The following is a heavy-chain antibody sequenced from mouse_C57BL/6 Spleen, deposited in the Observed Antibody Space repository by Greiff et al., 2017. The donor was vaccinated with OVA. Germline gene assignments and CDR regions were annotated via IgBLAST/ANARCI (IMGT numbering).Heavy chain of an antibody. CDR2: IDPSDSET. V-gene: IGHV1-52*01. Sequence: VQLLQPGAELVRPGSSVKLSCKASGYTFTSYWMHWVKQRPIKGLEWIGNIDPSDSETHYNQKFKGKATLTVDKSSSTAYMQLSSLTSEDSADYYSIRGNHDYCFAYWGQGTTLTVSS. CDR1: GYTFTSYW. D-gene: IGHD2-13*01. J-gene: IGHJ2*01. CDR3: IRGNHDYCFAY.